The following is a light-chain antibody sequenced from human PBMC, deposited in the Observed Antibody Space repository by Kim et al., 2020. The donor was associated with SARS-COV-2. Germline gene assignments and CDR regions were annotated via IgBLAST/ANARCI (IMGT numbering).Light chain of an antibody. V-gene: IGKV1-16*01. J-gene: IGKJ1*01. CDR2: DAS. CDR3: QQYNNYRWT. CDR1: QDISNY. Sequence: ASVGDRVTITCRASQDISNYLDWYQQKPGKAPKRLIYDASSLQTGVPSRFSGSGSGTDFTLTISSLQPEDFATYYCQQYNNYRWTFGQGTKVEIK.